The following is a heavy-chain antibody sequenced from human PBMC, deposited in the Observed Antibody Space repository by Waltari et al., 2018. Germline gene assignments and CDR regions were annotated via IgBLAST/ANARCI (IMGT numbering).Heavy chain of an antibody. CDR1: GGSITHYY. J-gene: IGHJ4*02. CDR2: IHTTGST. CDR3: ARERHDYKDYNPLDY. Sequence: QVQLQESGPGLVKPSETLSLTCIVSGGSITHYYWSWIRQPPGKGLEWIGRIHTTGSTNYNPSLESRVTMSVDTSKNQFSLHVKSVTAADTAVYYCARERHDYKDYNPLDYWGQGTLVTVSS. D-gene: IGHD4-4*01. V-gene: IGHV4-4*07.